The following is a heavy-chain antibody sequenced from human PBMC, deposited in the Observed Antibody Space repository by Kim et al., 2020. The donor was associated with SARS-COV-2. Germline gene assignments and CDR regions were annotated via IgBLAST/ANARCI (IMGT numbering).Heavy chain of an antibody. J-gene: IGHJ3*02. CDR3: ARGGTGYFDWPHDVFDI. CDR2: IYHSGST. Sequence: SETLSLTCTVSGYSISSGYYWGWIRQPPGKGLEWIGSIYHSGSTYYNPSLKSRVTISVDTSKNQFSLKLSSVTAADTAVYYCARGGTGYFDWPHDVFDIWGQGTMVTVSS. CDR1: GYSISSGYY. V-gene: IGHV4-38-2*02. D-gene: IGHD3-9*01.